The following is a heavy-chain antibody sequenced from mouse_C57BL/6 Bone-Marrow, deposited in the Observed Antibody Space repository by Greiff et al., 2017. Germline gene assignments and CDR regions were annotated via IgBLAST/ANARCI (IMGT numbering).Heavy chain of an antibody. J-gene: IGHJ1*03. CDR2: ISYSGSN. Sequence: EVQRVESGPGMVKPSQSLSLTCTVTGYSITSGYDWHWIRHFPGNKLEWMGYISYSGSNNYNPSLKSRISITHDTSKNHFFLKLNSVTTEDTATYYCARDYGNYVNWYFDVWGTGTTVTVSS. CDR1: GYSITSGYD. V-gene: IGHV3-1*01. CDR3: ARDYGNYVNWYFDV. D-gene: IGHD2-1*01.